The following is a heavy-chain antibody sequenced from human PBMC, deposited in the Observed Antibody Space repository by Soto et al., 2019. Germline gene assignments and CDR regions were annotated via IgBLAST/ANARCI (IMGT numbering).Heavy chain of an antibody. CDR1: GGSFSGYY. D-gene: IGHD6-19*01. CDR2: INHSGST. CDR3: ARLRAGAGSGSY. Sequence: SETLSLTFAVYGGSFSGYYWSWIRQPPGKGLEWIGEINHSGSTNYNPSVKSRVTISVDTSKNQFSLKLSSVTAADTAVYYCARLRAGAGSGSYWGQGTLVTVSS. V-gene: IGHV4-34*01. J-gene: IGHJ4*02.